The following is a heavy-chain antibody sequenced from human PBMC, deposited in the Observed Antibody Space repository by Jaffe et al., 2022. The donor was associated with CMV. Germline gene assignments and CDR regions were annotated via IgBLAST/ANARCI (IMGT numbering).Heavy chain of an antibody. CDR3: ARTRRAHTMIVVSQHGAIWFDP. D-gene: IGHD3-22*01. CDR1: GGSISSYY. J-gene: IGHJ5*02. Sequence: QVQLQESGPGLVKPSETLSLTCTVSGGSISSYYWSWIRQPPGKGLEWIGYIYYSGSTNYNPSLKSRVTISVDTSKNQFSLKLSSVTAADTAVYYCARTRRAHTMIVVSQHGAIWFDPWGQGTLVTVSS. CDR2: IYYSGST. V-gene: IGHV4-59*08.